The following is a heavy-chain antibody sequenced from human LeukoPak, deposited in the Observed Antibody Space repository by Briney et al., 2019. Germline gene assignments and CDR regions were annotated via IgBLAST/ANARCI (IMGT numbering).Heavy chain of an antibody. V-gene: IGHV3-30-3*01. Sequence: PGGSLRLSCAASGFTFSSYAMHWVRQAPGKGLEWVTLISYDGSNKYCADSVKGRFTISRDNSKNTLYLQMNSLRAEDTAVYYCARDTRLGHIAVAGIGGYWGQGTLVTVSS. J-gene: IGHJ4*02. CDR2: ISYDGSNK. CDR3: ARDTRLGHIAVAGIGGY. D-gene: IGHD6-19*01. CDR1: GFTFSSYA.